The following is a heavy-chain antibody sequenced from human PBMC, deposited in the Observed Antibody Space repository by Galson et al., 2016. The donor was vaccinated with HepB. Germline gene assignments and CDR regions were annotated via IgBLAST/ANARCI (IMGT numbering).Heavy chain of an antibody. Sequence: SLRLSCAASGFTFSYYPMHWVRQAPGKGLDWVAVISYDGNNEYYADSVKGRFTISRDNSKNTLFVQMNSLRAEDTAVYYCARPKKGYADNVESWAFDFWGRGTMVTVSS. D-gene: IGHD1-1*01. CDR3: ARPKKGYADNVESWAFDF. J-gene: IGHJ3*01. V-gene: IGHV3-30*04. CDR1: GFTFSYYP. CDR2: ISYDGNNE.